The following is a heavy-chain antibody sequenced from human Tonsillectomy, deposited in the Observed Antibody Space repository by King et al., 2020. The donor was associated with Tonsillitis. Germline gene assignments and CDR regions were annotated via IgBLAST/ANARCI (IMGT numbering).Heavy chain of an antibody. Sequence: VQLVESGGGLVKPGGSLRLSCAASGFTFSSYSMNWVRQAPGKGLEWVSSISSSSSYIYYADSVKGRFTISRDNAKTSLYLQMNSLRAEDTAVYYCARDTTMIVVVQDAFDIWGQGTMVTVSS. V-gene: IGHV3-21*01. D-gene: IGHD3-22*01. CDR1: GFTFSSYS. CDR3: ARDTTMIVVVQDAFDI. J-gene: IGHJ3*02. CDR2: ISSSSSYI.